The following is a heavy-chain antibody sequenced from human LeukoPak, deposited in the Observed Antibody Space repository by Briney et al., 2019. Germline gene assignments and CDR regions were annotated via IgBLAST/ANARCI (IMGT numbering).Heavy chain of an antibody. J-gene: IGHJ4*02. D-gene: IGHD4/OR15-4a*01. CDR2: INPNSGGT. CDR3: ARRLTWFDY. Sequence: ASVKVSCKASGYTFTAYYMNWVRQAPGQGLEWMGWINPNSGGTNYAQKFQGRVTITRDTSISTAYMELNSLRSDDTAVYYCARRLTWFDYWGQGTQVTVSS. CDR1: GYTFTAYY. V-gene: IGHV1-2*02.